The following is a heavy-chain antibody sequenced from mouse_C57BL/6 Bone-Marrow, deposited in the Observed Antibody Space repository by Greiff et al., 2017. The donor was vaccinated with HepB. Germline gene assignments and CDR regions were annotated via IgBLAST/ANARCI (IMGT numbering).Heavy chain of an antibody. V-gene: IGHV1-74*01. CDR1: GYTFTSYW. Sequence: QVQLQQPGAELVKPGASVKVSCKASGYTFTSYWMHWVKQRPGQGLEWIGRIHPSDSDTNYNQKFKGKATLTVDKSSSTAYMQLSNLTAEDSAVCYCAIRGAMDYGADYWGQGTTLTVSS. CDR2: IHPSDSDT. D-gene: IGHD1-1*02. CDR3: AIRGAMDYGADY. J-gene: IGHJ2*01.